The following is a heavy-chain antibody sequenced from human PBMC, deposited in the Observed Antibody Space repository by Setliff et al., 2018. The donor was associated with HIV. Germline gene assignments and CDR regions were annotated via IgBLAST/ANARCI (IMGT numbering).Heavy chain of an antibody. D-gene: IGHD3-3*01. CDR1: GFAFGVDS. CDR2: VGSGRSPV. V-gene: IGHV3-48*01. J-gene: IGHJ4*02. CDR3: VRDGEFWSGYRNSFNWDS. Sequence: PGGSLRLSCAASGFAFGVDSMNWVRQAPGKGLEWVSYVGSGRSPVFYAESVRGRFTVSRDNVKNLLHLQMNKLRVEDTAVYYCVRDGEFWSGYRNSFNWDSWGQGTLVTVSS.